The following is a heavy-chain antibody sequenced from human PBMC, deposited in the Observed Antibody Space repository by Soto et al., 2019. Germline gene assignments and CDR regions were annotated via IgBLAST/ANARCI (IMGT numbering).Heavy chain of an antibody. V-gene: IGHV4-30-4*08. CDR2: IYYSGST. D-gene: IGHD3-22*01. Sequence: SETLSLTCTVSGGSISSGDYYWSWIRQHPGKGLEWIGYIYYSGSTYYNPSLKSRVTISVDTSKNQFSLKLSSVTAADTAVYYCARLLLTYDSSGYYPYYFDYWGQGTLVTVSS. J-gene: IGHJ4*02. CDR3: ARLLLTYDSSGYYPYYFDY. CDR1: GGSISSGDYY.